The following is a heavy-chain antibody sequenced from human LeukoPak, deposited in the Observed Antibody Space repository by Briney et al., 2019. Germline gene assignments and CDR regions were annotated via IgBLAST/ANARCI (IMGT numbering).Heavy chain of an antibody. CDR1: GFTFSHYW. D-gene: IGHD2-15*01. V-gene: IGHV3-74*01. J-gene: IGHJ4*02. Sequence: GGSLRPSCAASGFTFSHYWMHWVRQTPGKGLMWVSHINSDGSSTNYTDSVKGRFTISRDNAKNTLYLQMNSLRAEDTAVYFCARGRIGDLDYWGQGTLITVSS. CDR3: ARGRIGDLDY. CDR2: INSDGSST.